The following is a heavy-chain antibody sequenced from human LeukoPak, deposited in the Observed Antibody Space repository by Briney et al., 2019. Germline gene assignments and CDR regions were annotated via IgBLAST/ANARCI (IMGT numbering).Heavy chain of an antibody. V-gene: IGHV3-53*01. Sequence: GGSLRLSCTVSGFTVSSNSMSWVRQAPGKGLEWVSFIYSGGNTHYSDSVKGRFTISRDNSKNTLYLQMNSLRAEDTAVYYCARDMDAAVAGTGDDYWGQGTLVTVSS. J-gene: IGHJ4*02. D-gene: IGHD6-19*01. CDR2: IYSGGNT. CDR3: ARDMDAAVAGTGDDY. CDR1: GFTVSSNS.